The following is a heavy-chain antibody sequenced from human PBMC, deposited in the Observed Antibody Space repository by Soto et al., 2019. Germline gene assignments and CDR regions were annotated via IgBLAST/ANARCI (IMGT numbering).Heavy chain of an antibody. V-gene: IGHV5-51*01. CDR1: GYDFAKLW. J-gene: IGHJ4*02. D-gene: IGHD5-12*01. Sequence: GESLKLSCKASGYDFAKLWIGWVRQMPGKGLEWMGIIYPGDSNTRYSPSFQGQVTISADKSVTTIYLQWSSLKASDTAMYFCATRYSGSYYFDYWGQGTQVTVSS. CDR3: ATRYSGSYYFDY. CDR2: IYPGDSNT.